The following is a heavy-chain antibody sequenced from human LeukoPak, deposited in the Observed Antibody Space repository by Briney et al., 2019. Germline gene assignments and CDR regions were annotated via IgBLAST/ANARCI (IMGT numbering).Heavy chain of an antibody. CDR1: GFTFSDYY. Sequence: GGSLRLSCAASGFTFSDYYMSWIRQAPGKGLEWVSYISSSGSTIYYADSVKGRFTISRDNAKNSLYLQMNSLRAEDTAVYYCTRDEWELRDFDYWGQGTLVTVSS. J-gene: IGHJ4*02. CDR2: ISSSGSTI. CDR3: TRDEWELRDFDY. D-gene: IGHD1-26*01. V-gene: IGHV3-11*04.